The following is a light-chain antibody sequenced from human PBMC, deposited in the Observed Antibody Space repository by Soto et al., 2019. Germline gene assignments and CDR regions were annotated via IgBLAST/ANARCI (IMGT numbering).Light chain of an antibody. CDR2: IAS. Sequence: DIQMTQSPSSVSSSVGDRVTITCRASQGIRSWLTWYQQKPGKAPEVLIYIASRLQSGVPSRFSGSGAGTDFSLTISSLQPEDFATYFCQQSKSFPLTFGGGTKVEIK. CDR3: QQSKSFPLT. V-gene: IGKV1-12*01. CDR1: QGIRSW. J-gene: IGKJ4*01.